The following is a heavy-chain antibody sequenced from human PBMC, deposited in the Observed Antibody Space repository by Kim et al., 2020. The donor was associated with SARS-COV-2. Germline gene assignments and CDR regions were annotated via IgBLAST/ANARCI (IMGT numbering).Heavy chain of an antibody. V-gene: IGHV4-39*07. CDR1: GGSITSGTSY. J-gene: IGHJ2*01. D-gene: IGHD6-13*01. CDR2: LHYSANT. CDR3: ARRNTGSIWSNWYFDH. Sequence: SETLSLTCSVSGGSITSGTSYWAWIRQPPGKGLEWIVSLHYSANTHYNPSLKSRVSTSVDASKNIFSLRMKSVTAADTADYYCARRNTGSIWSNWYFDH.